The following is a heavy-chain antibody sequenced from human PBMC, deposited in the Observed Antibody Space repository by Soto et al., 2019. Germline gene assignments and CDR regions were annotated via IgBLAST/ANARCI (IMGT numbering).Heavy chain of an antibody. CDR1: GGSISSGGYS. CDR3: ARDSGSSLDY. V-gene: IGHV4-30-2*01. J-gene: IGHJ4*02. CDR2: IYHSGST. Sequence: SETLSLTCAVSGGSISSGGYSWSWIRQPPGKGLEWIGYIYHSGSTYYNPSLKSRVTISVDRSKNQFSLKLSSVTAADTAVYYCARDSGSSLDYWGQGTMVTVYS. D-gene: IGHD1-26*01.